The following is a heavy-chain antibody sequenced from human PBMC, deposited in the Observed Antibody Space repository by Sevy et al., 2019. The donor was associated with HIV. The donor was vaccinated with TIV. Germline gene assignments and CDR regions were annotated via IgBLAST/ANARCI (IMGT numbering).Heavy chain of an antibody. V-gene: IGHV4-61*01. CDR1: GDSGDRTIYY. J-gene: IGHJ4*02. CDR3: AGDEKVDGGLYFDL. CDR2: ISHSGYT. Sequence: SETLSLTCTASGDSGDRTIYYWTWIRQPQGKALEWIGFISHSGYTSYNASLKSRVVVSIDAARNQFSLKLTAVQAADTVIYYYAGDEKVDGGLYFDLWGQGSLVTVSS. D-gene: IGHD2-15*01.